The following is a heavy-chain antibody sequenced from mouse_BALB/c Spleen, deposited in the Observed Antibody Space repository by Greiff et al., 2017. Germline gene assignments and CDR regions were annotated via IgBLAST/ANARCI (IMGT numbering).Heavy chain of an antibody. CDR2: INPSTGYT. V-gene: IGHV1-7*01. CDR1: GYTFTSYW. Sequence: VQLQQSGAELAKPGASVKMSCKASGYTFTSYWMHWVKQRPGQGLEWIGYINPSTGYTEYNQKFKDKATLTADKSSSTAYMQLSSLTSEDSAVYYCARSPYGNYFDYWGQGTTLTVSS. J-gene: IGHJ2*01. CDR3: ARSPYGNYFDY. D-gene: IGHD2-10*02.